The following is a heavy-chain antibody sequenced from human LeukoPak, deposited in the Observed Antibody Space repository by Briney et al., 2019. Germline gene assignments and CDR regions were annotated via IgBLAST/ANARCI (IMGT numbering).Heavy chain of an antibody. Sequence: ASVKVSCKASGYTFTSYGISWVRQAPGQGLEWMGWISAYNGNTNYAQKLQGRVTMTTDTSTSTAYMELRSLRSDDTAVYYCARGNTYYYDSSGYRAFDPWGQGTLVTVSP. J-gene: IGHJ5*02. CDR2: ISAYNGNT. CDR3: ARGNTYYYDSSGYRAFDP. D-gene: IGHD3-22*01. V-gene: IGHV1-18*01. CDR1: GYTFTSYG.